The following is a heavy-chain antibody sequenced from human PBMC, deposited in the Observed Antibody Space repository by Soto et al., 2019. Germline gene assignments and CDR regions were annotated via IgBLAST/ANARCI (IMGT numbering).Heavy chain of an antibody. V-gene: IGHV3-21*01. CDR2: ISSSSSYI. J-gene: IGHJ4*02. CDR3: ARSCGAAEDY. D-gene: IGHD6-13*01. CDR1: GFTFSSYS. Sequence: EVQLVESGGGLVKPGGSLRLSCAASGFTFSSYSMNWVRQAPGKGLEWVSSISSSSSYIYYADSVKGRFTISRDNAKNSLYLQMNSLSAEDTAVYYCARSCGAAEDYWGQGTLVTVPS.